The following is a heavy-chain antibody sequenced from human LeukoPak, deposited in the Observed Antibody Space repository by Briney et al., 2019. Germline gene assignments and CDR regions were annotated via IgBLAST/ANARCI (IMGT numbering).Heavy chain of an antibody. Sequence: SETLSLTCTVSGFSITSGYYWGWIRQPPGKGLEWIGSIYHSGSTYYNPSLKGRVTISVDTSKNQFSLKLSSVTAADTAVYYCARDRYSGYGDVWGKGTTVTISS. CDR2: IYHSGST. CDR1: GFSITSGYY. CDR3: ARDRYSGYGDV. D-gene: IGHD5-12*01. V-gene: IGHV4-38-2*02. J-gene: IGHJ6*04.